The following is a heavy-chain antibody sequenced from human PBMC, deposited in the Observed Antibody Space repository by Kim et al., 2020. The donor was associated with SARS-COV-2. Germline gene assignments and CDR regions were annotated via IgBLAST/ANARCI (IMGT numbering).Heavy chain of an antibody. V-gene: IGHV3-33*01. Sequence: GGSLRLSCAASGFTFSSYGMHWVRQAPGKGLEWVAVIWYDGSNKYYADSVKGRFTISRDNSKNTLYLQMNSLRAEDTAVYYCARDLYGSGTVKVYYGMDVWGQGTTVTVSS. CDR2: IWYDGSNK. D-gene: IGHD3-10*01. CDR3: ARDLYGSGTVKVYYGMDV. J-gene: IGHJ6*02. CDR1: GFTFSSYG.